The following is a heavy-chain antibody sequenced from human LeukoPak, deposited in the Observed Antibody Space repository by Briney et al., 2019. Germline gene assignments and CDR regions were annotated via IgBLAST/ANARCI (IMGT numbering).Heavy chain of an antibody. CDR2: SGTT. D-gene: IGHD3-10*01. J-gene: IGHJ5*02. V-gene: IGHV4-30-4*01. CDR1: GASISSGAYH. CDR3: ATYYGSQGGSGS. Sequence: SETLSLTCTVSGASISSGAYHWSWIRPAPGKGLEWIGHSGTTSYNPSLNGRVSISVDTSKNQFSLRLTSVTAADTAVYFCATYYGSQGGSGSWGQGTRVTVSS.